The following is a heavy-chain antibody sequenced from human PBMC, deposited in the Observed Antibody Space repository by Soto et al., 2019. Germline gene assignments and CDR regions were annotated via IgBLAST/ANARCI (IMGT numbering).Heavy chain of an antibody. V-gene: IGHV1-8*01. CDR2: MNPNSGNT. CDR1: GYTFTSYD. Sequence: QVQLVQSGAEVKKPGASVKVSCKASGYTFTSYDINWVRQATGHGLEWMGWMNPNSGNTGYAQKFQGRVTMTRNTSISTAYMELSSLRSEDTAVYYCARVSSGYCSGGSCYRSDAFDIWGQGTMVTVSS. J-gene: IGHJ3*02. D-gene: IGHD2-15*01. CDR3: ARVSSGYCSGGSCYRSDAFDI.